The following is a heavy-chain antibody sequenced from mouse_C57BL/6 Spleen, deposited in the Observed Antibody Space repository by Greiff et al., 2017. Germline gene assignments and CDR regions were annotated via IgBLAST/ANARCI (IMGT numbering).Heavy chain of an antibody. J-gene: IGHJ4*01. D-gene: IGHD2-3*01. CDR3: ASCSYDDCYAMDY. CDR2: INPSNGGT. V-gene: IGHV1-53*01. CDR1: GYTFTSYW. Sequence: VQLQQPGTELVKPGASVKLSCKASGYTFTSYWMHWVKQRPGQGLEWIGNINPSNGGTNYNEKFKSKATLTVDKSSSTAYMQLSRLTSEDSAVYYCASCSYDDCYAMDYWGQGTSVTVSS.